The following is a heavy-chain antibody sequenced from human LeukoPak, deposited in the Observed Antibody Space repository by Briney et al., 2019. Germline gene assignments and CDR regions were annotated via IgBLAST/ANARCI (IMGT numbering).Heavy chain of an antibody. CDR3: ARGQGWDYSNYDDWFNP. CDR2: MNPNSGNT. CDR1: GYTFTSYD. D-gene: IGHD4-11*01. Sequence: ASVKVSCKASGYTFTSYDINWVRQATGQGLEWMGWMNPNSGNTGYAQKFQGRVTMTRNTSISTAYMELSSLRSEDTAVYYCARGQGWDYSNYDDWFNPWGQGTLVTVSS. J-gene: IGHJ5*02. V-gene: IGHV1-8*01.